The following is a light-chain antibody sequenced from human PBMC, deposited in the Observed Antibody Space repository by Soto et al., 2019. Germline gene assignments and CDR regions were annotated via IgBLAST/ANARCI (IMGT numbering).Light chain of an antibody. CDR2: TND. V-gene: IGLV1-44*01. CDR3: AVWDDSLNGHV. CDR1: SSNMGTNT. J-gene: IGLJ1*01. Sequence: QSVLTQPPSASGSPGQRAMISCYGSSSNMGTNTVHWFQQFPGTAPKLLIYTNDQRPSGVPDRFSGSNSGTSASLAISGLQSEDEADYYCAVWDDSLNGHVFGTGTKVTVL.